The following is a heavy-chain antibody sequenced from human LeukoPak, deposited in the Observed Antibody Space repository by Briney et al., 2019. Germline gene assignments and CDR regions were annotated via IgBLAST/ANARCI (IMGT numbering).Heavy chain of an antibody. CDR1: GGSISSGDYY. D-gene: IGHD1-26*01. J-gene: IGHJ4*01. Sequence: KTSETLSLTCTVSGGSISSGDYYWSWIRQPPGKGLEWIGYIYYSGSTYYNPSLKSRVTISVDKSKNQFSLKLSSVTAADTAVYYCARDHSSSGSYQTFDYWGQEPWSPSPQ. V-gene: IGHV4-30-4*01. CDR2: IYYSGST. CDR3: ARDHSSSGSYQTFDY.